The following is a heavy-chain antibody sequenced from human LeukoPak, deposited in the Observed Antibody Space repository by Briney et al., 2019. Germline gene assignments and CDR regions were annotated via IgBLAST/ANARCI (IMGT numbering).Heavy chain of an antibody. J-gene: IGHJ4*02. CDR3: ARGFRGGYDFWSGYYTPYYFDY. V-gene: IGHV4-39*07. Sequence: PSETLSLTCTVSGGSISSSSYYWGWIRQPPGKGLEWIGSIYYSGSTYYNPSLKSRVTISVDTSKNHFSLKLSSVTAADTAVYYCARGFRGGYDFWSGYYTPYYFDYWGQGTLVTVSP. D-gene: IGHD3-3*01. CDR2: IYYSGST. CDR1: GGSISSSSYY.